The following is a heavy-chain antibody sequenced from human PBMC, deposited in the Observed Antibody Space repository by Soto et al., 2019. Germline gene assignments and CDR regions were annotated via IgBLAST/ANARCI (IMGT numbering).Heavy chain of an antibody. CDR3: ARGNPFNYAGFDV. J-gene: IGHJ6*02. CDR1: GYTFSDFD. Sequence: ASVKVSCKASGYTFSDFDINWLRQASGQGPEWMGWMNAKSGDTFFAQRFQGKFNMTWDTSLSTAYMEVGSLTSDDTAMYYCARGNPFNYAGFDVWGQGTTVTVSS. CDR2: MNAKSGDT. V-gene: IGHV1-8*01. D-gene: IGHD3-16*01.